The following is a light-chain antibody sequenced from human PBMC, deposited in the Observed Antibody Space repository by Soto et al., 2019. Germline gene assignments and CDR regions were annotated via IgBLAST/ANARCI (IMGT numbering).Light chain of an antibody. CDR3: QQSYSTPPYN. J-gene: IGKJ3*01. CDR1: QSISSC. Sequence: DIQMTQSPSPLSASVGDRVYITCRPSQSISSCLNLYQAKRGKAPKLLIYEASSLESGVPSRFSGSGSGTEFTLTISSLQPEDSATHYWQQSYSTPPYNFGRGTRVDI. CDR2: EAS. V-gene: IGKV1-39*01.